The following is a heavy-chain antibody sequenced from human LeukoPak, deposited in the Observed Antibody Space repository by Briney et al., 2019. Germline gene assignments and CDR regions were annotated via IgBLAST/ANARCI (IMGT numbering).Heavy chain of an antibody. J-gene: IGHJ3*02. CDR3: ARPQDHGGNVENFDI. D-gene: IGHD4-23*01. Sequence: ASVKVSCKASGYTFSACYIHWVRQAPGQGLEWMGWINPNSGGTNYALKFRGRVTMTRDTSISTANMELTSLRSDDTAVYYCARPQDHGGNVENFDIWGQGTLVTVSS. CDR2: INPNSGGT. CDR1: GYTFSACY. V-gene: IGHV1-2*02.